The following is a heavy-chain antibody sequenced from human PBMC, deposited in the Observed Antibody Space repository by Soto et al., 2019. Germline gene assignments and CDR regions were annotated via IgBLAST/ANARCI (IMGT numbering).Heavy chain of an antibody. J-gene: IGHJ4*02. V-gene: IGHV3-15*07. CDR3: TTDPSDHVVY. D-gene: IGHD2-15*01. Sequence: EVQLVESGGGLVKPGGSLRLSCAASGFTFSNAWMNWVRQAPGKGLEWVGRIKSKTDGGTTDYAAPVKGRFTISRDDSKNTLYLHFTSLKAESTAVDYCTTDPSDHVVYWGQGTLVTVSS. CDR1: GFTFSNAW. CDR2: IKSKTDGGTT.